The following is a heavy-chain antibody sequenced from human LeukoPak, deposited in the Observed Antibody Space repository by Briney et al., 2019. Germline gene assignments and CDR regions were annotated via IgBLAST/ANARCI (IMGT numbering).Heavy chain of an antibody. Sequence: PSETLSLTCTVSGGSISSSSYYWGWIRQPPGKGLEWIGSIYYSGSTYYNPSLKSRVTISVDTSKNQFSLKLSSVTAADTAVYYCAREVRGTTPYFDYWGQGTLVTVSS. CDR2: IYYSGST. V-gene: IGHV4-39*07. J-gene: IGHJ4*02. D-gene: IGHD1-1*01. CDR1: GGSISSSSYY. CDR3: AREVRGTTPYFDY.